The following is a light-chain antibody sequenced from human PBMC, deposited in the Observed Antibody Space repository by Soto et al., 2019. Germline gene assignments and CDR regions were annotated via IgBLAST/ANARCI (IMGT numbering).Light chain of an antibody. CDR1: QSVSNN. Sequence: EIVITESPATLSVSPGDRATLSCRASQSVSNNLAWYQQKPGQAPSLLIYGASTRATGIPARFSGSGSGTEFTLTISSLQSEDFAVYFCHQYNNWPRTFGQGTRLEI. V-gene: IGKV3-15*01. J-gene: IGKJ5*01. CDR2: GAS. CDR3: HQYNNWPRT.